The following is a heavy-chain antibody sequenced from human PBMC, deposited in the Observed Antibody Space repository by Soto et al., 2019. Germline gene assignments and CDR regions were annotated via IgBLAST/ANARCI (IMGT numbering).Heavy chain of an antibody. CDR1: GGSISSGDYY. CDR3: ARESGHYYDSSGSSAYYFDY. J-gene: IGHJ4*02. CDR2: IYYSGST. V-gene: IGHV4-30-4*01. Sequence: PSETLSLTCTVSGGSISSGDYYWSWIRQPPGKGLEWIGYIYYSGSTYYNPSLKSRVTISVDTSKDQFSLKLSSVTAADTAVYYCARESGHYYDSSGSSAYYFDYWAQGTLVTVSS. D-gene: IGHD3-22*01.